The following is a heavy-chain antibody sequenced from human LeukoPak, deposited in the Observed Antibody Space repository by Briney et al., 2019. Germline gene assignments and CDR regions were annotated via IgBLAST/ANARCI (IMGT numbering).Heavy chain of an antibody. D-gene: IGHD2-15*01. CDR2: ISYSGST. V-gene: IGHV4-31*03. J-gene: IGHJ3*02. CDR1: GGSISSGGYY. CDR3: ARLALYCSGGSCQAFDI. Sequence: SQTLSLTCTVSGGSISSGGYYWSWIRQHPGKGLEWIGYISYSGSTHYNPSLKSRVTISVDTSKNQFSLKLSSVTAADTAVYYCARLALYCSGGSCQAFDIWGQGTMVTVSS.